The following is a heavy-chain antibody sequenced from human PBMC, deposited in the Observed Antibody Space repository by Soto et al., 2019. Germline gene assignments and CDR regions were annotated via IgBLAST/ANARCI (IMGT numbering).Heavy chain of an antibody. CDR2: IIPIFGTA. J-gene: IGHJ5*02. Sequence: GASVKVSCKASGGTFSSYAISWVRQAPGQGLERKRRIIPIFGTANYAQKFQSRVTITADESTSTAYMELSSLRSEDTAVYYCTTAPPRGATGHNWFDPWGQGTLVTVSS. CDR1: GGTFSSYA. V-gene: IGHV1-69*13. CDR3: TTAPPRGATGHNWFDP. D-gene: IGHD1-26*01.